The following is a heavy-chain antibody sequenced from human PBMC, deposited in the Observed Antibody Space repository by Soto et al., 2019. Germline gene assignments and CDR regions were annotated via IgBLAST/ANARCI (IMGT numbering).Heavy chain of an antibody. D-gene: IGHD6-19*01. V-gene: IGHV3-11*05. J-gene: IGHJ4*02. CDR3: ARDSTGWRAVYDS. CDR1: GFTFGDYY. CDR2: ISSTGKYT. Sequence: QVHLVESGGGLVEPGGSLRLSCAASGFTFGDYYMSWIRQTPGMGLEWVSYISSTGKYTNYADSVKGRFTISRDNAKNSLYLQMDSLRAEDTAVYFCARDSTGWRAVYDSWGQGSLVTVSS.